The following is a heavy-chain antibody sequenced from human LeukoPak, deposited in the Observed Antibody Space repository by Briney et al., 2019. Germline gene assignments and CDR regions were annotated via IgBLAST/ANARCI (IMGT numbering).Heavy chain of an antibody. D-gene: IGHD3-10*01. CDR2: IIPIFGTA. V-gene: IGHV1-69*06. CDR1: GYTFSSYA. Sequence: ASVKVSCKASGYTFSSYAISWVRQAPGQGLEWMGGIIPIFGTANYAQKFQGRVTITADKSTSTAYMELSSLRSEDTAVYYCARGVRGVNYFDYWGQGTLVTVSS. CDR3: ARGVRGVNYFDY. J-gene: IGHJ4*02.